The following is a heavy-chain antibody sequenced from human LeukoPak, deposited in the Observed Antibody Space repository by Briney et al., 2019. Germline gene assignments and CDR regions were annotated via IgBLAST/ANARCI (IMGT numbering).Heavy chain of an antibody. CDR3: AKEMIAAADILYFQH. CDR2: IRISGGSA. J-gene: IGHJ1*01. Sequence: EGSLRLSCAASGFTFSSFAMSWLRQAPGRGLDWVSNIRISGGSAFFGGSGQGRFTISRDNSKNMLYLQMNRLRAQDTAVYYCAKEMIAAADILYFQHGGRGTLDTVSS. CDR1: GFTFSSFA. V-gene: IGHV3-23*01. D-gene: IGHD6-13*01.